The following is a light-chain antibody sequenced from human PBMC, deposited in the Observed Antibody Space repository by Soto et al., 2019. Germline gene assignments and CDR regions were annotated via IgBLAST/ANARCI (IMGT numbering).Light chain of an antibody. CDR1: QTFGSSY. CDR3: QQYRTSPPMYT. V-gene: IGKV3-20*01. CDR2: DAS. Sequence: EIVLTQSPGTLSLSPGHRATLSCRASQTFGSSYLAWYQQKPGQAPRLLIYDASNRATGIPDRFSGSGSGTDFTLTISRLEPEDFAVYYCQQYRTSPPMYTFGQGTKLEIK. J-gene: IGKJ2*01.